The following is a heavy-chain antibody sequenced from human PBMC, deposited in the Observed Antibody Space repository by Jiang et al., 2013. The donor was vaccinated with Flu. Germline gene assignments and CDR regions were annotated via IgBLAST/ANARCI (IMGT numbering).Heavy chain of an antibody. J-gene: IGHJ4*02. CDR3: VRAQKXSGFELPYFDA. Sequence: GSGLVKPSETLSLTCTVSGGSIISDSYYWGWIRQSPEKGLEWIGGLYYSGSSYSNPSLKSRVTMSVDTSKNQFSLKVRSLTAADTAMYYCVRAQKXSGFELPYFDAWGQGILVTVSS. CDR1: GGSIISDSYY. V-gene: IGHV4-39*07. D-gene: IGHD5-12*01. CDR2: LYYSGSS.